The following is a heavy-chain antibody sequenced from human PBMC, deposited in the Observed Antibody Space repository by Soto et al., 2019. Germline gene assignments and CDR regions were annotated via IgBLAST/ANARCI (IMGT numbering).Heavy chain of an antibody. D-gene: IGHD6-13*01. V-gene: IGHV4-4*02. Sequence: SETLSLTCAASGGSISSSNWWSWVRQPPGKGLEWIGEIYHSGSTNYHPSLKSRVTISVDKSKNQFSLKLRSVTAADTAAYYLARDSPGIAAAGSFNWFDPWGQGTLVTVS. CDR2: IYHSGST. CDR3: ARDSPGIAAAGSFNWFDP. J-gene: IGHJ5*02. CDR1: GGSISSSNW.